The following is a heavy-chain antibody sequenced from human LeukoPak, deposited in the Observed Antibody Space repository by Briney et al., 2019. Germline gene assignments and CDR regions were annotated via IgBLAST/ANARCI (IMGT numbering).Heavy chain of an antibody. Sequence: SETLSLTCTVSGGSISSSRDYWAWLRQPPGEGLEWIANIYYSGSTYYSPSLKSRVTISVDTSKNEFSLKLRSVTAADTAVYYCARVTGYRIEDYFDYWGQGTLVTVSS. CDR2: IYYSGST. D-gene: IGHD6-13*01. J-gene: IGHJ4*02. V-gene: IGHV4-39*07. CDR1: GGSISSSRDY. CDR3: ARVTGYRIEDYFDY.